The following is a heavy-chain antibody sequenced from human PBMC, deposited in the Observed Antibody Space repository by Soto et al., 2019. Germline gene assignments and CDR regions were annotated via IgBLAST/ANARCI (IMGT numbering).Heavy chain of an antibody. Sequence: SVKVSCKASGGTFSSYAISWVRQAPGQGLEWMGGIIPIFGTANYAQKFQGRVTITADESTSTAYMELSSLRSEDTAVYYCARDLGWYHSPSYYYYGMDVWGQGTTVTVSS. CDR1: GGTFSSYA. V-gene: IGHV1-69*13. D-gene: IGHD6-19*01. CDR2: IIPIFGTA. J-gene: IGHJ6*02. CDR3: ARDLGWYHSPSYYYYGMDV.